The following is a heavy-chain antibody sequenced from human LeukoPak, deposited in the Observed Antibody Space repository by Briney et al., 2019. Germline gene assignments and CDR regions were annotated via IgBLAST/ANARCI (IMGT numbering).Heavy chain of an antibody. D-gene: IGHD5-24*01. V-gene: IGHV4-59*08. CDR3: ARHERDVSLDHAFDI. CDR1: GGSISSDH. Sequence: PSETLSLTCSVSGGSISSDHWNWIRQTPGKGLEWIGYIYYSGSTSYNPSLKSRVTILVDTSKNQFSLKLRSVTAADTAVYYCARHERDVSLDHAFDIWGQGTMVTVSS. CDR2: IYYSGST. J-gene: IGHJ3*02.